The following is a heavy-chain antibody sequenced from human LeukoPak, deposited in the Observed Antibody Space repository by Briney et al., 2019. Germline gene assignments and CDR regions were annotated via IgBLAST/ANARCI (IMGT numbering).Heavy chain of an antibody. CDR3: ARDAYYYESGAYSYYYYGMDV. Sequence: PSETLSLTCAVYGESFSGYFWTWIRQPPGKGLEWIGESSHSGSTDYNPSLKSRVTMSVDTSKSQFSLKLSSVTAADTAVYYCARDAYYYESGAYSYYYYGMDVWGQGTPVTVSS. D-gene: IGHD3-22*01. J-gene: IGHJ6*02. V-gene: IGHV4-34*01. CDR2: SSHSGST. CDR1: GESFSGYF.